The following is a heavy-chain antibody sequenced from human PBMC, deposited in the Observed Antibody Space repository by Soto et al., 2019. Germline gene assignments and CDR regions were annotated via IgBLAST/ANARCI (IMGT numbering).Heavy chain of an antibody. J-gene: IGHJ6*02. CDR3: ARDRSSSGMDV. D-gene: IGHD6-19*01. Sequence: SETLSLTCTVSGGSIISGGYYWICIRQHPGKGLEWIGYIYYSGSTYYNPSLKSRVTISVDTSKNQFSLKLSSVTAADTAVYYCARDRSSSGMDVWGQGTTVTVSS. CDR2: IYYSGST. CDR1: GGSIISGGYY. V-gene: IGHV4-31*03.